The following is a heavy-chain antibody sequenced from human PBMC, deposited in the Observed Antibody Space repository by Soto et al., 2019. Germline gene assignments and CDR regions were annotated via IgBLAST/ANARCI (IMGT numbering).Heavy chain of an antibody. CDR3: ARVKAQILSSGWSGGGEI. Sequence: EVQLLESGGGLVQPGGSLRLSGAAPGFTFSTYALGWVRQARGTGLEWVADIRGGGGNTPHADSVKGRFTTSRDNPENTVSRRLTSLRAEDTAVYYWARVKAQILSSGWSGGGEIWGHGTMVTVSS. V-gene: IGHV3-23*01. D-gene: IGHD6-19*01. CDR1: GFTFSTYA. CDR2: IRGGGGNT. J-gene: IGHJ3*02.